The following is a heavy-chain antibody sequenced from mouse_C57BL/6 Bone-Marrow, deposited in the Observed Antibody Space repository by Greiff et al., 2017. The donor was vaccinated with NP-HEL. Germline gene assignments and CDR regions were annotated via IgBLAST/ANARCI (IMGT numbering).Heavy chain of an antibody. Sequence: ESGPGLVKPSQSLSLTCSVTGYSITSGYYWNWIRQFPGNKLEWMGYISYDGSNNYNPSLKNRISITRDTSKNQFFLKLNSVTTEDTATYYCARGETVSVAYWGQGTLVTVSA. J-gene: IGHJ3*01. CDR2: ISYDGSN. CDR1: GYSITSGYY. CDR3: ARGETVSVAY. V-gene: IGHV3-6*01.